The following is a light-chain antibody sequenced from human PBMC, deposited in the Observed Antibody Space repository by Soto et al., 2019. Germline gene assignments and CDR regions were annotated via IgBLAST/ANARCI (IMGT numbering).Light chain of an antibody. Sequence: SGLTQPPSASGTPGQRVTISCSGSTSNIGITYVDWYQQHPATAPKLLIYSNNRRPSGVPDRFSGPKSGTSASLAISGLRSEDEADYYCAAWDDSLSVYVFGTGPKVT. CDR1: TSNIGITY. J-gene: IGLJ1*01. V-gene: IGLV1-47*02. CDR3: AAWDDSLSVYV. CDR2: SNN.